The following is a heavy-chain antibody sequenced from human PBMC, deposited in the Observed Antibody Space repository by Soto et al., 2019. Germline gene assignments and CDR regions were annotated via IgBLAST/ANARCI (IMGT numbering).Heavy chain of an antibody. CDR1: GGTFSSYA. V-gene: IGHV1-69*12. CDR3: ASVETQRYYYGMDV. J-gene: IGHJ6*02. Sequence: QVQLVQSGAEVKKPGSSVKVSCKASGGTFSSYAISWVRQAPGQGLEWMGGIIPTFGTADYAQKFQGRVTITADESTSTAYMDLSSLRSEDTAVYYCASVETQRYYYGMDVWGQGTTVTVSS. D-gene: IGHD2-15*01. CDR2: IIPTFGTA.